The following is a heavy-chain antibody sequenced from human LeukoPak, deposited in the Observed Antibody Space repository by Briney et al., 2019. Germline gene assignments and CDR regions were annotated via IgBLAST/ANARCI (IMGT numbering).Heavy chain of an antibody. CDR2: MNPNSGNT. D-gene: IGHD1-7*01. CDR1: GYTFTSYD. Sequence: ASVKVSCKASGYTFTSYDINWVRQATGQGLEWMXXMNPNSGNTGYAQKFQGRVTMTRNTSISTAYMELSSLRSEDTAVYYCARGGSITGTTWFDPWGQGTLVTVSS. CDR3: ARGGSITGTTWFDP. V-gene: IGHV1-8*01. J-gene: IGHJ5*02.